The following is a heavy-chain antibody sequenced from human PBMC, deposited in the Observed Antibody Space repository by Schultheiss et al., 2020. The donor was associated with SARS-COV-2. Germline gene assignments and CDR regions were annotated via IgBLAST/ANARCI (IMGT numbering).Heavy chain of an antibody. V-gene: IGHV3-23*01. Sequence: GGSLRLSCAASGFTFSGYYMSWVRQASGKGLEWVSAISSSGDSTYYADSVKGRFTISRDNSKNTLYLQMNSLRAEDTAAYYCATSPSNDYYMDVWGKGTTVTVSS. CDR3: ATSPSNDYYMDV. J-gene: IGHJ6*03. CDR1: GFTFSGYY. CDR2: ISSSGDST. D-gene: IGHD2-8*01.